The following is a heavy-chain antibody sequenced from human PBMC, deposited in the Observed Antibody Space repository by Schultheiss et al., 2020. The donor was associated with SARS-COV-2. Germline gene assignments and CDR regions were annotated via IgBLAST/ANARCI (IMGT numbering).Heavy chain of an antibody. J-gene: IGHJ6*02. CDR3: ARDLTAVDTAIFYDYYGMDV. CDR1: GYTFTSYG. CDR2: INPNSGGT. D-gene: IGHD5-18*01. V-gene: IGHV1-18*01. Sequence: ASVKVSCKASGYTFTSYGISWVRQAPGQGLEWMGRINPNSGGTNYAQKFQGRVTITADKSTSTAYMELSSLRSEDTAVYYCARDLTAVDTAIFYDYYGMDVWGQGTTVTVSS.